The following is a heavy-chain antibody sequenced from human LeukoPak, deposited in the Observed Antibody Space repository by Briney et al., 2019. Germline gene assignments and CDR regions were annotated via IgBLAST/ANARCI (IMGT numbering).Heavy chain of an antibody. CDR1: GFIFSDYN. Sequence: GGSLRLSCAASGFIFSDYNMNWVRQAPGKGLEWVAFMSSRSNYKYYADSMKGRITISRDNAKNSLFLQVNNLTAEDTAVYYCAREGGYYYFDFWGQGTLVTVSS. CDR3: AREGGYYYFDF. J-gene: IGHJ4*02. D-gene: IGHD3-22*01. V-gene: IGHV3-21*06. CDR2: MSSRSNYK.